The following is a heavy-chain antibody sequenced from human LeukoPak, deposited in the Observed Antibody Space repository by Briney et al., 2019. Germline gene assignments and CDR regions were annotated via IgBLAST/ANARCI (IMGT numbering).Heavy chain of an antibody. CDR2: INPNSGGT. V-gene: IGHV1-2*02. D-gene: IGHD6-19*01. CDR1: GYTFTGYY. Sequence: ASVKVSCKASGYTFTGYYMHWVRQAPGRGLEWMGWINPNSGGTNYAQKFQGRVTMTRDTSISTAYMELSRLRSDDTAVYYCAREDHKQWLVAMYYYGMDVWGQGTTVTVSS. J-gene: IGHJ6*02. CDR3: AREDHKQWLVAMYYYGMDV.